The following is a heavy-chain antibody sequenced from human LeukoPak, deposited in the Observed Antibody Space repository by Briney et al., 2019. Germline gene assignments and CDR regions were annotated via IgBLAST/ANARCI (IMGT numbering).Heavy chain of an antibody. D-gene: IGHD5-18*01. V-gene: IGHV3-53*01. CDR1: GFTVSSNY. J-gene: IGHJ4*02. Sequence: TGGSLRLSCAASGFTVSSNYMSWVRQAPGKGLEWVSVIYSGGSTYYADSVKGRFTISRDNSKNTLYLQMNSLRAEDTAVYYCAKDLYSSARGAYFDYWGQGTLVTVSS. CDR3: AKDLYSSARGAYFDY. CDR2: IYSGGST.